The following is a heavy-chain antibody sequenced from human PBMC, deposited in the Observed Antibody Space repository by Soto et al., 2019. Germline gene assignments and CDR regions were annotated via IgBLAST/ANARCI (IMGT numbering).Heavy chain of an antibody. D-gene: IGHD4-17*01. CDR2: IKQDGSKK. Sequence: GGSLRLSCAASGFTFSSYGMHWVRQAPGKGLEWVANIKQDGSKKYYVDSVKGRFTISRDNAKNSLYLQMNSLRAEDTAVYYCARPVPGYGDFFDYWGQGTLVTVSS. J-gene: IGHJ4*02. CDR1: GFTFSSYG. CDR3: ARPVPGYGDFFDY. V-gene: IGHV3-7*03.